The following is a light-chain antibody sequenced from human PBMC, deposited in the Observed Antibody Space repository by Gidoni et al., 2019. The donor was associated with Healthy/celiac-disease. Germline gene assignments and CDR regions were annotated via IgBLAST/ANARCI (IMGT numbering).Light chain of an antibody. Sequence: DIQMTQSHSTLSASVGDRVTITCRASQSISSWLAWYQQKPGKAPKLLIYKASSLESGVPSRFSGSGSGTEFTLTISSLQPDDFATYYCQQYNSYSMCSFGQGTKLEIK. V-gene: IGKV1-5*03. CDR3: QQYNSYSMCS. CDR1: QSISSW. CDR2: KAS. J-gene: IGKJ2*04.